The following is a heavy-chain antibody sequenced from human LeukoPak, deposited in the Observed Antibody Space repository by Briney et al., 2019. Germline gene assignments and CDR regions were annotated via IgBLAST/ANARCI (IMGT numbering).Heavy chain of an antibody. J-gene: IGHJ2*01. D-gene: IGHD1-7*01. V-gene: IGHV1-69*04. CDR1: GGTFSSYA. Sequence: SVKVSCKASGGTFSSYAISWVRQAPGQGLEWMGRIIPILGIANYAQKFQGRVTITADKSTSTAYMELSSLRSEDTAVYYCARNYPAGWYFDLWGRGTLVAVSS. CDR2: IIPILGIA. CDR3: ARNYPAGWYFDL.